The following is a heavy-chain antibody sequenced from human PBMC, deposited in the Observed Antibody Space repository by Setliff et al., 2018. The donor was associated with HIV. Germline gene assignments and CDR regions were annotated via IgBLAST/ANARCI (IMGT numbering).Heavy chain of an antibody. Sequence: PGGSLRLSCVASGITVSGIYMTWVRQAPGKGLEWVSVIYSGGSTYYADSVKGRFTISRDNSKNTLYLQMNSLRAEDTAVYYCARRDGYSYGFYFDYWGQGTLVTVSS. V-gene: IGHV3-66*02. J-gene: IGHJ4*02. CDR3: ARRDGYSYGFYFDY. CDR1: GITVSGIY. CDR2: IYSGGST. D-gene: IGHD5-18*01.